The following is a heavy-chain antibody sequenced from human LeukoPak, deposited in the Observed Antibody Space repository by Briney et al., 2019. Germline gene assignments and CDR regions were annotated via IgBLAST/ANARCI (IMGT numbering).Heavy chain of an antibody. J-gene: IGHJ5*01. D-gene: IGHD3-3*01. V-gene: IGHV4-59*01. CDR3: ARKVYDFWSGYYTTRGNWFDS. CDR1: GGSISSYY. Sequence: SETLSLTCTVSGGSISSYYWSWIRQPPGKGLEWIGYIYYSGSTNYNPSLKSRVTISVDTSKNQFSLKLSSVTAADTAVYYCARKVYDFWSGYYTTRGNWFDSWGQGTLVTVSS. CDR2: IYYSGST.